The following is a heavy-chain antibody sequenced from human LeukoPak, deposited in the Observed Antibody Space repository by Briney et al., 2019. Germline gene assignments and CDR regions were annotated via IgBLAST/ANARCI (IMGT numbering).Heavy chain of an antibody. CDR2: INPNSGGT. J-gene: IGHJ5*02. V-gene: IGHV1-2*02. Sequence: ASVKVSCKASGYTFTSYYMHWVRQAPGQGLEWMGWINPNSGGTNYAQKFQGRVTMTRETSISTAYMELSRLRSDDTAAYYCAREDNGWFGELLYVAGFDPWGQGTLVTVSS. CDR1: GYTFTSYY. D-gene: IGHD3-10*01. CDR3: AREDNGWFGELLYVAGFDP.